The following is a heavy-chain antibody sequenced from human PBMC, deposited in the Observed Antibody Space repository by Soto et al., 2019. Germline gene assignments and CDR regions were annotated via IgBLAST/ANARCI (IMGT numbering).Heavy chain of an antibody. CDR2: ISGSGGST. Sequence: GGSLRLSCAASGFTFSIYAMSWVRQAPGKGLEWVSAISGSGGSTYYTDSVKGRFTTSRDNSKNTLYLQMNSLRAEDTAVYYCAANWNHDYWGQGTLVTVSS. D-gene: IGHD1-1*01. CDR1: GFTFSIYA. J-gene: IGHJ4*02. V-gene: IGHV3-23*01. CDR3: AANWNHDY.